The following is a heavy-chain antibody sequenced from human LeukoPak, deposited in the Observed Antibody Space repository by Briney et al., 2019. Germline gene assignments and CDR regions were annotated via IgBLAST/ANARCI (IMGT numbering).Heavy chain of an antibody. V-gene: IGHV4-61*01. CDR1: GGSVSSGSYY. CDR2: IYYSGST. CDR3: ARAGPVRYFDY. Sequence: SETLSLTCTVSGGSVSSGSYYWSWIRQPPGKGLEWIGYIYYSGSTNYNPSLKSRVTISVDTSKNQFSLKLSSVTAADTAVYYCARAGPVRYFDYWGQGTLVTVSS. J-gene: IGHJ4*02.